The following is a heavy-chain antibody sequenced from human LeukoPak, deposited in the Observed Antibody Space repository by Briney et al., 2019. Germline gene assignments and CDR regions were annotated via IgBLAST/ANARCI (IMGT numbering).Heavy chain of an antibody. CDR1: GFTFNSYS. V-gene: IGHV3-21*01. D-gene: IGHD5-18*01. J-gene: IGHJ4*02. Sequence: GGFLRLSCAASGFTFNSYSMNWVRQAPGKGLEWVSSISSSSSSIYYADSVKGRFTISRDNAKNSLYLQMSSLRAEDTAVYYCARASGDIVETATMGSYWGQGTLVTVSS. CDR2: ISSSSSSI. CDR3: ARASGDIVETATMGSY.